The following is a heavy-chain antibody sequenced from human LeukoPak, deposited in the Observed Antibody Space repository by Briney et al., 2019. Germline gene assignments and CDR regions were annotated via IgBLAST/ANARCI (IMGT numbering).Heavy chain of an antibody. J-gene: IGHJ6*04. CDR1: GFTFSSYG. V-gene: IGHV3-30*18. D-gene: IGHD5-18*01. Sequence: PGRSLRLSCAASGFTFSSYGTHWVRQAPGKGLEWVAVISYDGSNKYYADSVKGRFTISRDNSKNTLYLQMNSLRAEDTAVYYCAKDGDTAMVSSYYGMDVWGKGTTVTVSS. CDR2: ISYDGSNK. CDR3: AKDGDTAMVSSYYGMDV.